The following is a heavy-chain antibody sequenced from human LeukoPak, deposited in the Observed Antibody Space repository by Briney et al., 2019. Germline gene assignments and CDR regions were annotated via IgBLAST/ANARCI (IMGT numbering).Heavy chain of an antibody. J-gene: IGHJ4*02. CDR2: ISGSGDAT. Sequence: PGGSLRLSCAASGFTFSGYSMSWVRQAPGKGPEWVSTISGSGDATYYADSVKGRFTISRDNAKNSLYLQMNSLRAEDTAVYYCARDYYKNFDYWGQGTLVTVSS. V-gene: IGHV3-21*01. D-gene: IGHD3-22*01. CDR1: GFTFSGYS. CDR3: ARDYYKNFDY.